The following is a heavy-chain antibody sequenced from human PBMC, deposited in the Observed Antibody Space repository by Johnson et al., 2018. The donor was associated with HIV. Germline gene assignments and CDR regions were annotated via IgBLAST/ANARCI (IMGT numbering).Heavy chain of an antibody. CDR1: GFTFSRYA. Sequence: VQPLESGGGLVQPGGSLRLSCAASGFTFSRYAMHWVRQAPVRGLEWVAVISYDGSNKYYTDSVKGRFTISRDNSKNTLYLQMNSLRAEDTAVYYCATPQEGYSAFDIWGQGTMVTVSS. J-gene: IGHJ3*02. D-gene: IGHD2-15*01. CDR2: ISYDGSNK. V-gene: IGHV3-30*04. CDR3: ATPQEGYSAFDI.